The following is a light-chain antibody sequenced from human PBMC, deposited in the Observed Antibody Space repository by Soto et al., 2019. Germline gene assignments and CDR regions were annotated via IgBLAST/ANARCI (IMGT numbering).Light chain of an antibody. CDR3: QSYDSSLSGWV. CDR1: SSNIGAGYD. Sequence: QSVLTQPPSVSGAPGQRVTISCTGSSSNIGAGYDVHWYQQLPGTAPKLLIFGNNNRPSWVPDRFSGSKSGTSASLAITGLQAEDEADYYCQSYDSSLSGWVFGGGTQLTVL. CDR2: GNN. J-gene: IGLJ3*02. V-gene: IGLV1-40*01.